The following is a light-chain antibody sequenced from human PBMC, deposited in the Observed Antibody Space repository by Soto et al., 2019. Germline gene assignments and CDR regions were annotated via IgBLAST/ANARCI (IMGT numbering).Light chain of an antibody. V-gene: IGLV2-14*01. J-gene: IGLJ3*02. CDR3: SSYTSSSTL. CDR2: EVS. CDR1: SSDVGGYNY. Sequence: QSALTQPASVSGSPGQSITISSTGTSSDVGGYNYVSWYQQHPGKAPKLMIYEVSNRPSGVSNRFSGSKSGNTASLTISGLRAEDEADYYCSSYTSSSTLFGGGTKLTVL.